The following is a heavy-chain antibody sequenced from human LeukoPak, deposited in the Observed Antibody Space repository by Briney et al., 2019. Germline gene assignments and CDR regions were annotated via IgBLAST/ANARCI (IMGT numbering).Heavy chain of an antibody. CDR1: GYTFTSYD. V-gene: IGHV1-69*13. Sequence: SVKVSCKASGYTFTSYDISWVRQAPGQGLEWMGGIIPIFGTANYAQKFQGRVTITADESTSTAYMELSSLRSEDTAVYYCARAHIAATDAFDIWGQGTMVTVPS. CDR2: IIPIFGTA. J-gene: IGHJ3*02. CDR3: ARAHIAATDAFDI. D-gene: IGHD6-13*01.